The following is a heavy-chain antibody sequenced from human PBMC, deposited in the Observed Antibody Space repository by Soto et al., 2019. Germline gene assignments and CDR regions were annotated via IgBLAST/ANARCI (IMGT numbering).Heavy chain of an antibody. CDR3: ARDSAAPDYGDYQSAFDI. V-gene: IGHV3-33*01. D-gene: IGHD4-17*01. CDR1: GFTFSSYG. CDR2: IRYDGSNK. J-gene: IGHJ3*02. Sequence: QVQLVESGGGVVQPGRSLRLSCAASGFTFSSYGMHWVRQAPGKGLEWVAVIRYDGSNKYYADSVKGRFTISRDNSKNTLYLQRNSLRAEDTAVYYCARDSAAPDYGDYQSAFDIWGQGTMVTVSS.